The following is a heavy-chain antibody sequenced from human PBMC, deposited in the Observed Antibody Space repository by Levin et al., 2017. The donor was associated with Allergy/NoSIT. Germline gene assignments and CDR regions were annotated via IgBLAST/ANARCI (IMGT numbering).Heavy chain of an antibody. CDR3: ARESSYCGGDCYLDY. Sequence: GESLKISCAASGFTFSDYYMSWIRQAPGKGLEWVSYISSSGSYTNYADSVKGRFTISRDNAKNSLYLQMNSLRAEDTAVYYCARESSYCGGDCYLDYWGQGTLVTVSS. CDR1: GFTFSDYY. D-gene: IGHD2-21*02. CDR2: ISSSGSYT. V-gene: IGHV3-11*05. J-gene: IGHJ4*02.